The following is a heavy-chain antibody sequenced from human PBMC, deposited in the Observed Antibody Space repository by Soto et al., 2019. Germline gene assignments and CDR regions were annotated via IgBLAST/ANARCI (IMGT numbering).Heavy chain of an antibody. CDR3: ARGLGAGFYAFGYGMDV. CDR1: GGPFRGYY. D-gene: IGHD3-16*01. V-gene: IGHV4-34*01. Sequence: PSDTLSLTGAVFGGPFRGYYWTWVRQSPGKGLEWIGEINHSGTTNCNPSLKSRVTISVDTSKNHFSLNLTSVTAADTAVYYCARGLGAGFYAFGYGMDVWGQGTTANVSS. J-gene: IGHJ6*02. CDR2: INHSGTT.